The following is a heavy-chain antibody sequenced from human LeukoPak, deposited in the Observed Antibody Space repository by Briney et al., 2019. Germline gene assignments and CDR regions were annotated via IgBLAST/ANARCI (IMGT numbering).Heavy chain of an antibody. Sequence: GGSLRLSCAASGFTFSNYGMHWVRQAPGKGQEWVTFIRFDGGNKYYADSVKGRFTISRDNSKNTLFLQMNSLRPEDTAVYYCAREGHYDILTGYSPVEYYFYYMDVWGKGTTVTVSS. CDR1: GFTFSNYG. V-gene: IGHV3-30*02. CDR3: AREGHYDILTGYSPVEYYFYYMDV. CDR2: IRFDGGNK. D-gene: IGHD3-9*01. J-gene: IGHJ6*03.